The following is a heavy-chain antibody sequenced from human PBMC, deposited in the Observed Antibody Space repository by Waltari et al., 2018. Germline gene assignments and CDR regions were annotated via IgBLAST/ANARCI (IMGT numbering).Heavy chain of an antibody. Sequence: QVQLQQWGAGLFKPSETLSLTCAVYGGSFSGYYWSWIRQPPGKGLEWIGEINHSGSTKYNPSLKSRVTIAVDTSKNQFSLKLSSGTAADTAVYYCARLVEHSTYYYYGMDVWGQGTTVTVSS. D-gene: IGHD4-4*01. V-gene: IGHV4-34*01. CDR3: ARLVEHSTYYYYGMDV. CDR1: GGSFSGYY. J-gene: IGHJ6*02. CDR2: INHSGST.